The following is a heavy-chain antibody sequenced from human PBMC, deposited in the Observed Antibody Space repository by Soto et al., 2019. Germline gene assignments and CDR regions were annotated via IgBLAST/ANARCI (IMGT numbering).Heavy chain of an antibody. D-gene: IGHD1-7*01. Sequence: SETLSLTCTVSGGSISSSSYYWGWIRQPPGKGLEWIGSIYYSGSTYYNPSLKSRVTISVDTSKNRFSLKLSSVTAADTAVYYCARRPNWNYAIDYWGQGTLVTVSS. CDR2: IYYSGST. CDR1: GGSISSSSYY. J-gene: IGHJ4*02. CDR3: ARRPNWNYAIDY. V-gene: IGHV4-39*01.